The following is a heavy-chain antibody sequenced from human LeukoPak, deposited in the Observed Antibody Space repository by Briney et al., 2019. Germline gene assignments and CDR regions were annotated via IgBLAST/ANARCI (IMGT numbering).Heavy chain of an antibody. CDR2: IYTSGST. J-gene: IGHJ4*02. CDR1: GGSISSGSYY. D-gene: IGHD4-17*01. Sequence: PSLTLSLTCTVSGGSISSGSYYWSWIRQPAGKGLEWIGRIYTSGSTNYNPSLKSRVTISVDTSKNQFSLKLSSVTAADTAVYYCARGRTTVTLDYWGQGTLVTVSS. V-gene: IGHV4-61*02. CDR3: ARGRTTVTLDY.